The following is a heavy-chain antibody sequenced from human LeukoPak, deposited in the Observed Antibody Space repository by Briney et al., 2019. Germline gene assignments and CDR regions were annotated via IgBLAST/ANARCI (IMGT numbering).Heavy chain of an antibody. CDR2: INHSGST. J-gene: IGHJ5*02. CDR3: ARGRYIVARLDP. CDR1: GGSFSGYY. Sequence: SETLSPTCAVYGGSFSGYYWSWIRQPPGKGLEWIGEINHSGSTNYSPSLKSRVTISVDTSKNQFSLKLSSVTAADTAVYYCARGRYIVARLDPWGQGTLVTVSS. V-gene: IGHV4-34*01. D-gene: IGHD5-12*01.